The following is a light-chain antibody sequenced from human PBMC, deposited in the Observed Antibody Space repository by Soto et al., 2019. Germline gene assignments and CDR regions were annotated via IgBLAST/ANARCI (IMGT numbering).Light chain of an antibody. Sequence: IQLTQSPSFMYVAVGDRVTITCLASQNISNFLVWFQQRPGQVPKRLIYSATRLESGVPSRFSGSGSGTEFTLTISSLQPEDFATYYCLQHKSYPRTFGQGTMVDI. CDR1: QNISNF. V-gene: IGKV1-17*03. J-gene: IGKJ1*01. CDR2: SAT. CDR3: LQHKSYPRT.